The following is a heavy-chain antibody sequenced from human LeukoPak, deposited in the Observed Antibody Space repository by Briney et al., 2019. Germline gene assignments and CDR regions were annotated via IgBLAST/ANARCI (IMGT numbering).Heavy chain of an antibody. CDR2: ISGSGGST. CDR3: ARVVVQLWLPYDWFDP. Sequence: GGSLRLSCAASGFTFSNYAMSRVRQAPDKGLEWVSTISGSGGSTYYADSMKGRFTISRDNSKNTLSLQMSGLRAEDTAVYYCARVVVQLWLPYDWFDPWGQGTLVTVSS. D-gene: IGHD5-18*01. V-gene: IGHV3-23*01. J-gene: IGHJ5*02. CDR1: GFTFSNYA.